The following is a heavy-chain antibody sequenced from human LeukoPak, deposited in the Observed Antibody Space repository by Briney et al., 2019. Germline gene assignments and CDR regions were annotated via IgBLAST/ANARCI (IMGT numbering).Heavy chain of an antibody. Sequence: GGSLRLSCAASGFTSSSYAMSWVRQAPGKGLEWVSAISAAGGSTYYADSVKGRFTISRDNSKNTVYLQMNSLRVEDTAVYYCAKWQRTGSWYFDLWGRGTLVTVSS. CDR3: AKWQRTGSWYFDL. CDR2: ISAAGGST. D-gene: IGHD1-1*01. V-gene: IGHV3-23*01. CDR1: GFTSSSYA. J-gene: IGHJ2*01.